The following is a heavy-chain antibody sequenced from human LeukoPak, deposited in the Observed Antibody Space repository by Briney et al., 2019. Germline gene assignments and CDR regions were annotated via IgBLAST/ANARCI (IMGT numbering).Heavy chain of an antibody. CDR2: IYTSGST. CDR3: ARELGLYSSSWYWFDP. D-gene: IGHD6-13*01. V-gene: IGHV4-4*07. Sequence: SETLSLTCTVSGGSISSYYWSWIRQPAGKGLEWIGRIYTSGSTNYNPSLKSRVTMSVDTSKNQISLKLSSVTAVDTAVYYCARELGLYSSSWYWFDPWGQGTLVTVSS. CDR1: GGSISSYY. J-gene: IGHJ5*02.